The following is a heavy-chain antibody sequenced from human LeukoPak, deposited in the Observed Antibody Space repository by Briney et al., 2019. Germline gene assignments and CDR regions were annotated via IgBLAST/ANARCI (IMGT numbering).Heavy chain of an antibody. J-gene: IGHJ5*02. D-gene: IGHD6-13*01. CDR1: GFTFSSYS. Sequence: PGGSLRLSCAASGFTFSSYSMNWVRQAPGKGLEWVSSISSSSSYIYYADSVKGRFTISRDDAKNTLYLQMNSLRAEDTALYYGATVSPGNGDGYLASWAQGTLVTVSS. CDR2: ISSSSSYI. V-gene: IGHV3-21*06. CDR3: ATVSPGNGDGYLAS.